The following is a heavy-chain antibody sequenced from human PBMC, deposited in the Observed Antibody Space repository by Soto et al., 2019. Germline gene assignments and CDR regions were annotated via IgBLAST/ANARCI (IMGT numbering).Heavy chain of an antibody. J-gene: IGHJ4*02. V-gene: IGHV3-30-3*01. Sequence: QVQLVESGGGVVQPGRSLRLSCAASGFTFSSYAMHWVRQAPGKGLEWVAVISYDGSNKYYADSVKGRFTISRDNSKNTLYLPMNSLRAEDTAVYYCPRDPAHLVVVTAILAYWGQGTLVTVSS. CDR3: PRDPAHLVVVTAILAY. D-gene: IGHD2-21*02. CDR2: ISYDGSNK. CDR1: GFTFSSYA.